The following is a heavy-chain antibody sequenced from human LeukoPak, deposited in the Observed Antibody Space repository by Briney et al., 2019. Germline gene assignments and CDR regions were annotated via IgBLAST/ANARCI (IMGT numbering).Heavy chain of an antibody. D-gene: IGHD6-19*01. CDR1: GYSFTSYW. Sequence: GESLKISCKGSGYSFTSYWINWVRQMPVKGLEWMGRIDPSDSDTNYSPSFQGHVTISTDKSINTAYLQWSSLKASDTAMYYCAAGTGSGSNKDYWGQGTLVTVSS. V-gene: IGHV5-10-1*01. CDR2: IDPSDSDT. J-gene: IGHJ4*02. CDR3: AAGTGSGSNKDY.